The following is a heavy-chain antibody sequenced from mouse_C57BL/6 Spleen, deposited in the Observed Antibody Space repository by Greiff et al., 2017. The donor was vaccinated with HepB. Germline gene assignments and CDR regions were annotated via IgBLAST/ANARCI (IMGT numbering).Heavy chain of an antibody. CDR1: GYTFTSYW. Sequence: VKLQQPGAELVKPGASVKMSCKASGYTFTSYWITWVKQRPGQGLEWIGDIYPGSGSTNYNEKFKSKATLTVDTSSSTAYMQLSSLTSEDSAVYYCARPPAYYGRVTHWFDYWGQGTTLTVSS. V-gene: IGHV1-55*01. D-gene: IGHD1-1*01. CDR3: ARPPAYYGRVTHWFDY. CDR2: IYPGSGST. J-gene: IGHJ2*01.